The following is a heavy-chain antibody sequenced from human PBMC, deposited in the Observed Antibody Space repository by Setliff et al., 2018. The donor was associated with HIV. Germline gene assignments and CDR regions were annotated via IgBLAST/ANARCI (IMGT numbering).Heavy chain of an antibody. D-gene: IGHD6-6*01. V-gene: IGHV1-18*01. Sequence: PSVKVSCKASGYTFTNYGISWVRQAPGQGLEWMGWISGYNGNTNYAQKFQGRVTMTTDTSTRTAYMELRSLRSDDTAVYYCARDSRSSIAPYNFDYWGQGTVVTVSS. CDR3: ARDSRSSIAPYNFDY. CDR2: ISGYNGNT. CDR1: GYTFTNYG. J-gene: IGHJ4*02.